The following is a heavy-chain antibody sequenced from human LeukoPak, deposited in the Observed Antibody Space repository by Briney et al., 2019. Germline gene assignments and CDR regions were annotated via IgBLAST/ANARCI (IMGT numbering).Heavy chain of an antibody. Sequence: GASLRLSCAASEFTSSIHAMDWVRQAAGKGLEWVSSISGIGISIYYADSVKGRFTISRDNSKNMVYLQMNSLIAEDTAVYYCAKDMHGYDRPVDYWGRGTLVTVSS. D-gene: IGHD5-24*01. CDR1: EFTSSIHA. V-gene: IGHV3-23*01. CDR3: AKDMHGYDRPVDY. J-gene: IGHJ4*02. CDR2: ISGIGISI.